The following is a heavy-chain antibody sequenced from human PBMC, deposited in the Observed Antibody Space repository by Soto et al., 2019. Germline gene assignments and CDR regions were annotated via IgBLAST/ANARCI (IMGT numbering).Heavy chain of an antibody. V-gene: IGHV4-59*01. CDR1: GGSISSYY. CDR2: IYYSGST. Sequence: QVQLQESDPGLVKPSETLSLTCTVSGGSISSYYWSWIRQPPGKGLEWIGYIYYSGSTNYNPSLKSRVTISVDTSKNQFSLKLSSVTAADTAVYYCAAINPYCSSTSCQFDYWGQGTLVTVSS. J-gene: IGHJ4*02. CDR3: AAINPYCSSTSCQFDY. D-gene: IGHD2-2*01.